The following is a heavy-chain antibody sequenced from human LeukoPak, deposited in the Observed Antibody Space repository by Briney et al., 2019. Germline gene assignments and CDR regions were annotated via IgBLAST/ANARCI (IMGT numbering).Heavy chain of an antibody. CDR2: IIPIFGTA. V-gene: IGHV1-69*05. J-gene: IGHJ6*03. CDR3: ARSSSGYYYYYYMDV. Sequence: ASVKVSCKASGGTFSSYAISWVRQAPGQGLEWMGGIIPIFGTANYAQKFQGRVKITTDESTSTAYMELSSLRSEDTAVYYCARSSSGYYYYYYMDVWGKGTTVTVSS. CDR1: GGTFSSYA. D-gene: IGHD6-6*01.